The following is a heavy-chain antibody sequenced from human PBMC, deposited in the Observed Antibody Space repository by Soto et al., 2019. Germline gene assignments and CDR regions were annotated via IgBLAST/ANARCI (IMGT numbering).Heavy chain of an antibody. V-gene: IGHV3-9*01. J-gene: IGHJ4*02. CDR3: IGEIRAGGLDY. CDR1: GFDAYT. Sequence: EVQLLESGGNLVQPGRSLRLSCQSSGFDAYTMHWIRQAPGVGLEWVAGMQWDSSYIDYADSVKGRFTISRDNAKKSLYLQMTGLRVEDTALYYCIGEIRAGGLDYWGRGTLVTVSS. D-gene: IGHD6-13*01. CDR2: MQWDSSYI.